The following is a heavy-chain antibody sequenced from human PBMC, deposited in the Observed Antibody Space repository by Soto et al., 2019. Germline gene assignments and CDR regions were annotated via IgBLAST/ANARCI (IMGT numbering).Heavy chain of an antibody. CDR2: ISSNGGST. CDR1: GFTFSSYA. D-gene: IGHD3-22*01. Sequence: GGSLRLSCSASGFTFSSYAMHWVRQAPGKGLEYVSAISSNGGSTYYADSVKGRFTISRDNSKNTLYLQMSSLRAEDTAVYYCVKTGYDSSGSVDYWGQGTLVTVPQ. CDR3: VKTGYDSSGSVDY. V-gene: IGHV3-64D*08. J-gene: IGHJ4*02.